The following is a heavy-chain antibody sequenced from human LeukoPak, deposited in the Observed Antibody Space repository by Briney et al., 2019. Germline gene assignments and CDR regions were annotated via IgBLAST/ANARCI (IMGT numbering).Heavy chain of an antibody. CDR1: GFTFSSSS. D-gene: IGHD6-19*01. V-gene: IGHV3-48*04. Sequence: GGSLRLSCEASGFTFSSSSMNWVRQAPGKGLEWVSYISGRSDNIYYADSVKGRFTISRDNAKNSLFLQMNSLRAEDTAVYYCARADSSGWYRIIGYWGQGTLVTVSS. J-gene: IGHJ4*02. CDR3: ARADSSGWYRIIGY. CDR2: ISGRSDNI.